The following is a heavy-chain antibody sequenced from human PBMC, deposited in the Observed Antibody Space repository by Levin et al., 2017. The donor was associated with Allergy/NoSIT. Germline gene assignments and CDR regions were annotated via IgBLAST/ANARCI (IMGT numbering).Heavy chain of an antibody. CDR1: GYTFTSYA. V-gene: IGHV7-4-1*02. D-gene: IGHD6-19*01. CDR3: AREHSSGWFEMRWYYYYDYMDV. CDR2: INTNTGNP. J-gene: IGHJ6*03. Sequence: GESLKISCQASGYTFTSYAMNWVRQAPGQGLEWMGWINTNTGNPTYAQGFTGRFVFSLDTSVSTAYLQISSLKAEDTAVYYCAREHSSGWFEMRWYYYYDYMDVWGKGTTVTVSS.